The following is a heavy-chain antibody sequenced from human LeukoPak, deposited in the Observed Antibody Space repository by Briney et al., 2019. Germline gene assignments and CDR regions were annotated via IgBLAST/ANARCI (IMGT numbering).Heavy chain of an antibody. J-gene: IGHJ3*02. Sequence: PGGTLRLSCAGSGFAFSDYYMTWIRQAPGKGLEWISYITSSGSTIQYADSVKGRFTISRDNAKNSVYLEMNDLRLEDTALYYCARDRSSGGAFDIWGRGTMVTVSS. CDR1: GFAFSDYY. CDR2: ITSSGSTI. D-gene: IGHD3-10*01. CDR3: ARDRSSGGAFDI. V-gene: IGHV3-11*01.